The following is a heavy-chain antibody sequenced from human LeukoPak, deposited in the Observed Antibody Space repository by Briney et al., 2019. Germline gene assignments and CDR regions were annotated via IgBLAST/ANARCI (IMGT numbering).Heavy chain of an antibody. CDR2: INPSGRCT. D-gene: IGHD3-10*01. V-gene: IGHV1-46*01. CDR3: ARHRPFITMVRGVTPPTGMDV. J-gene: IGHJ6*04. CDR1: GYTFTSYY. Sequence: GASVKVSCKASGYTFTSYYMHWVRQAPGQGLEWMGIINPSGRCTSKAQKFQGRVTLTRDTSTSTVYMELSSLRSEDTAVNYCARHRPFITMVRGVTPPTGMDVWGKGTTVTVSS.